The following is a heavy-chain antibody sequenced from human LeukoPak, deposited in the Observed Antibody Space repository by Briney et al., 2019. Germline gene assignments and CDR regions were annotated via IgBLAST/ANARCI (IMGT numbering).Heavy chain of an antibody. J-gene: IGHJ4*02. Sequence: PGGSLRLSCAASGFTFSSYAMSWVRQAPGKGLEWVSAISGSGGSTYYAYSVKGRFTISRDNSKNTLYLQMNRLRAEDTDVYYCAKGSIGDCYGSGMFFGYWGQGTLVTVSS. CDR1: GFTFSSYA. V-gene: IGHV3-23*01. CDR2: ISGSGGST. CDR3: AKGSIGDCYGSGMFFGY. D-gene: IGHD3-10*01.